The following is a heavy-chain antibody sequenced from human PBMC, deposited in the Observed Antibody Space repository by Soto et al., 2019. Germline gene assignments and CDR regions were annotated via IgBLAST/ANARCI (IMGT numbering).Heavy chain of an antibody. V-gene: IGHV4-34*01. D-gene: IGHD6-13*01. CDR2: INHSGST. Sequence: SETLALTCAVYGGSFSGYYWSWIRQPPGKGLEWIGEINHSGSTNYNPSLKSRVTISVDTSKNQFSLKLSSVTAADTAVYYCARGRAVGIAAAGPFDYWGQGTLVTVSS. CDR3: ARGRAVGIAAAGPFDY. J-gene: IGHJ4*02. CDR1: GGSFSGYY.